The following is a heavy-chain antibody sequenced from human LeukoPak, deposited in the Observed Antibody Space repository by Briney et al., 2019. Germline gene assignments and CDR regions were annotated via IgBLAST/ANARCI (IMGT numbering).Heavy chain of an antibody. CDR2: ISSSSSYI. CDR1: GFTFSSYS. V-gene: IGHV3-21*01. J-gene: IGHJ5*01. Sequence: KPGGSLRLSCAASGFTFSSYSMNWVRQAPGKGLEWVSSISSSSSYIYYADSVKGRFTISRDNAKNSLYLQMNSLRVEDTAVYYCARSYTGSPRNWFDSWGQGTLVTVSS. D-gene: IGHD1-26*01. CDR3: ARSYTGSPRNWFDS.